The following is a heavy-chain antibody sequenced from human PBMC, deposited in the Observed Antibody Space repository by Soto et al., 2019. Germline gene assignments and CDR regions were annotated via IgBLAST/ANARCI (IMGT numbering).Heavy chain of an antibody. V-gene: IGHV3-48*01. CDR3: ARDRKKDILTGYSSFDS. CDR1: GFTFSSYS. Sequence: GGSLRRSCAASGFTFSSYSMNWVRQAPGKGLEWLSYISKSTSTIYYADSVKGRFTISRDNAKNSLYLQMNSLRAEDTAVYYCARDRKKDILTGYSSFDSWGQGALVTVSS. CDR2: ISKSTSTI. J-gene: IGHJ4*02. D-gene: IGHD3-9*01.